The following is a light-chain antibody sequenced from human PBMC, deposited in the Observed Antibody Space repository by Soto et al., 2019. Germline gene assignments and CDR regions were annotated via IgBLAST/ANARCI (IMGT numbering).Light chain of an antibody. V-gene: IGLV2-14*01. CDR3: SSYTTTTTLGV. CDR2: EVS. Sequence: QSALTQPASMSGPPGQSITISCTGTSSDVGGYNYVSWYQQHPGKAPKLIIYEVSNRPSAVSSRFSGSKSGNTASLTISGLQAEDEADYYCSSYTTTTTLGVFGSGTKVTLL. CDR1: SSDVGGYNY. J-gene: IGLJ1*01.